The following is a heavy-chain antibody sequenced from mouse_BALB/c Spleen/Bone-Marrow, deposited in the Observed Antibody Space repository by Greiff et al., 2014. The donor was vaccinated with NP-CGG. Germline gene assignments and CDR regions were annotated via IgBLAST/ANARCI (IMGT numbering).Heavy chain of an antibody. CDR1: GFTFSNYW. J-gene: IGHJ3*01. Sequence: EVQLVESGGGLVQPGGSMKLSCVASGFTFSNYWMNWVRQSPEKGLEWVAEIRLKSNNYATHYEESVKGGFTISRDDSKSSVYLQMNNLRAEDTGIYYCTRRDYDGFAYWGQGTLVTVSA. D-gene: IGHD2-4*01. V-gene: IGHV6-6*02. CDR3: TRRDYDGFAY. CDR2: IRLKSNNYAT.